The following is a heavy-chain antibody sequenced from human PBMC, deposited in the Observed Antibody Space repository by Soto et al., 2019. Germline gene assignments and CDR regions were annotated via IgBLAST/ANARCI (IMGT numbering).Heavy chain of an antibody. CDR2: INPNSGNI. D-gene: IGHD3-10*01. CDR3: ARGRASGSYYLLDY. J-gene: IGHJ4*02. CDR1: GNTFTSYD. V-gene: IGHV1-8*01. Sequence: GASVKVSCKASGNTFTSYDINWVRQATGHGLEWMGWINPNSGNIGYAQKFQGRVTMTRDTAIRTAYMEVSRLRSDDTAVYYCARGRASGSYYLLDYWGQGTLVTSPQ.